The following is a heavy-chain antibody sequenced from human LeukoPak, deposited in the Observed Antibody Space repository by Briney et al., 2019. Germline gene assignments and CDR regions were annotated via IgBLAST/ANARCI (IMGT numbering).Heavy chain of an antibody. CDR1: GAPISSHY. Sequence: SETLSLTCTVTGAPISSHYWCWIRQNPGTGLEWIGDIYDRGSTTYNPSLKSRVSISVDTSRNQFSLNLRSVTAADTAVYYCAKIEVGRFDPWGQGTLVTVSS. V-gene: IGHV4-59*11. CDR3: AKIEVGRFDP. CDR2: IYDRGST. D-gene: IGHD1-26*01. J-gene: IGHJ5*02.